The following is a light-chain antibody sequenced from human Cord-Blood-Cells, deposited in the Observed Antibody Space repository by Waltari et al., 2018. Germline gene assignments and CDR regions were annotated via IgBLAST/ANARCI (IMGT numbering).Light chain of an antibody. Sequence: VSLGERATINCKSSQSVLYSSNNKNYLAWYQQKPGQPPKLLIYWASTRESGVPDRFSGSGSGTDFTLTISSLQAEDVAVYYCQQYYSTPRTFGGGTKVEIK. CDR3: QQYYSTPRT. V-gene: IGKV4-1*01. CDR2: WAS. CDR1: QSVLYSSNNKNY. J-gene: IGKJ4*01.